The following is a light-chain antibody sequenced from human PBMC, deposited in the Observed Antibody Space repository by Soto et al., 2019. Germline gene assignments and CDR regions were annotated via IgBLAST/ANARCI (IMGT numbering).Light chain of an antibody. Sequence: QSVPTQPASVSGSPGQSITISCTGTSSDVGGYNYVSWYQQHPGKAPKLMIYDVSNRPSGVSNRFSGSKSGNTASLTISGLQAEDEADYYCSSYTSSSTLAVFGGGTKLTVL. CDR1: SSDVGGYNY. J-gene: IGLJ2*01. CDR3: SSYTSSSTLAV. CDR2: DVS. V-gene: IGLV2-14*01.